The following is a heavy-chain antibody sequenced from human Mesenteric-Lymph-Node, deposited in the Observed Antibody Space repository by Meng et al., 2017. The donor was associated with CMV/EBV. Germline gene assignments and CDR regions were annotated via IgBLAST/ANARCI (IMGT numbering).Heavy chain of an antibody. CDR3: ASPRLIARSENYGMDV. CDR2: ISGRVGNT. D-gene: IGHD2-8*01. V-gene: IGHV3-23*01. CDR1: GFTVSNYA. J-gene: IGHJ6*02. Sequence: GESLKISCDASGFTVSNYAMSWVRQAPGKGLEWVSTISGRVGNTYHADSVKGRFTISSDNSKNTLYLQMNSLRVEDTAVYYCASPRLIARSENYGMDVWGQGTTVTVSS.